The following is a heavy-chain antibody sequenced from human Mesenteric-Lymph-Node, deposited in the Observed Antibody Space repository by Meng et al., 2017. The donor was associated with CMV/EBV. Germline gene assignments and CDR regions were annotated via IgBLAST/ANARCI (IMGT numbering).Heavy chain of an antibody. J-gene: IGHJ4*02. D-gene: IGHD6-19*01. V-gene: IGHV3-21*06. CDR2: ITSSSSYI. CDR1: GFIFDTYS. CDR3: ARDAVAGIPYFGY. Sequence: GESLKISCAASGFIFDTYSMNWVRQAPGRGLEWVASITSSSSYIYYADSVKGRFTISRDNAKNSLYLQMTSLRAEDTAVYYCARDAVAGIPYFGYWGQGSLVTVSS.